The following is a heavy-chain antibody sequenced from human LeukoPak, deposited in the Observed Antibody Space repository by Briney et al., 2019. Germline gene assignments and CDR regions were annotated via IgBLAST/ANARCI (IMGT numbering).Heavy chain of an antibody. Sequence: GGSLRLSCVGSEFTFGIYWMSWVRQAPGKGLECVASTNEAGGDKLYVDSVKGRFTISRDNSKNSLSLQMNSLTAEDTAIYYCAIATTGRGAFGSWGQGTLVSVSS. CDR1: EFTFGIYW. J-gene: IGHJ4*02. V-gene: IGHV3-7*01. CDR2: TNEAGGDK. CDR3: AIATTGRGAFGS. D-gene: IGHD1-1*01.